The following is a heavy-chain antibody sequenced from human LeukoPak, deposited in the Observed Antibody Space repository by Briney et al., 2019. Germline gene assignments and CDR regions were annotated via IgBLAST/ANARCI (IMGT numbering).Heavy chain of an antibody. D-gene: IGHD5-12*01. CDR3: ARVPLRGYAYFDH. Sequence: SETLSLTCTVSGGSISSYYWSWIRQPPGKGLEWIGYIYYSGSTNYNPSLKSRVTISVDTSKNQFSLKLSSVTAADTAVYYCARVPLRGYAYFDHWGQGTLVTVSS. CDR2: IYYSGST. J-gene: IGHJ4*02. CDR1: GGSISSYY. V-gene: IGHV4-59*01.